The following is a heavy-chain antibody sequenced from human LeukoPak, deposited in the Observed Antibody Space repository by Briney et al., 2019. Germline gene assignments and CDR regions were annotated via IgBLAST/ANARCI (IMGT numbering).Heavy chain of an antibody. CDR1: GFTFSSYA. CDR3: AKRNMAACGWFDP. J-gene: IGHJ5*02. D-gene: IGHD6-13*01. CDR2: ISGSGGTT. Sequence: GGSLRLSCAAYGFTFSSYAMSWVRQAPGKGLEWVSTISGSGGTTYYADSVKGRFTISRENSKDTLYLQMNSLGAEDTAVYYCAKRNMAACGWFDPWGQGTLVTVSS. V-gene: IGHV3-23*01.